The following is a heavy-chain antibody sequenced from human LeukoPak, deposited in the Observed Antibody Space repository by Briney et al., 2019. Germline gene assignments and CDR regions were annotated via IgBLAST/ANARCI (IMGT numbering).Heavy chain of an antibody. CDR1: GYTFTGYY. CDR3: ARANYYGSGKKDLDY. V-gene: IGHV1-2*02. Sequence: ASVKVSCKASGYTFTGYYMHWVRQAPGQGLEWMGWINPNSGGTNYAQKFQGRVTMTRDTSISTAYMELNSLRSEDTAVYYCARANYYGSGKKDLDYWGQGTLVTVSS. J-gene: IGHJ4*02. D-gene: IGHD3-10*01. CDR2: INPNSGGT.